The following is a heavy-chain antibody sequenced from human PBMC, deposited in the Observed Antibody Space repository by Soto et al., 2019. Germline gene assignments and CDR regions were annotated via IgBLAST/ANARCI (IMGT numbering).Heavy chain of an antibody. CDR3: SRSPEVGVRGAY. Sequence: PGGSLRLSSTDSGFPFSAYNINWVRQAPGQGLEWVSSITVGSSHIYQPNSMKGRFTISRDDAKNSGYLQIDSLRDEDTAMYYFSRSPEVGVRGAYWGQGTLVTVSS. D-gene: IGHD3-16*01. J-gene: IGHJ4*02. CDR2: ITVGSSHI. V-gene: IGHV3-21*01. CDR1: GFPFSAYN.